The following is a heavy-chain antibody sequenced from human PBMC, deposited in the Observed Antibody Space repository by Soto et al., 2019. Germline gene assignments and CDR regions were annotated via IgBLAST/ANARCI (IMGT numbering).Heavy chain of an antibody. CDR1: GFTFSDYY. CDR3: ARVGVTTVTTNDY. D-gene: IGHD4-17*01. V-gene: IGHV3-11*05. J-gene: IGHJ4*02. CDR2: ISSSSSYT. Sequence: QVQLVESGGGLVKPGGSLRLSCAASGFTFSDYYMSWIRQAPGKGLEWVSYISSSSSYTNYADSVKGRFTISRDNAKNSLYLQMNSLRAEDTAVYSCARVGVTTVTTNDYWGQATLVTVSS.